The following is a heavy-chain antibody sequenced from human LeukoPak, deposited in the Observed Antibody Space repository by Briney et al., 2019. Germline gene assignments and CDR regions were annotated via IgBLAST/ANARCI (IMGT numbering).Heavy chain of an antibody. CDR1: GFTFSSYA. V-gene: IGHV3-30-3*01. Sequence: PGGSLRLSCSASGFTFSSYAMHWVRQAPGKGLEWVAVISYDGSNKYYADSVKGRFTISRDNSKNTLYLQMNSLRAEDTAVYYCAGNTYHYDSSGLNWGQGTLVTVSS. CDR2: ISYDGSNK. CDR3: AGNTYHYDSSGLN. D-gene: IGHD3-22*01. J-gene: IGHJ4*02.